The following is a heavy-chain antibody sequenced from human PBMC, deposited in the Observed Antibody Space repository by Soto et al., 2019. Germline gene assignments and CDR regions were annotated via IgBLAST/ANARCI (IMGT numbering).Heavy chain of an antibody. CDR2: IFYTGSA. CDR1: GGSISGYY. D-gene: IGHD3-3*01. Sequence: PSETLSLTCTVSGGSISGYYWSWIRQPPGKGLEWIGYIFYTGSAHYKPSLKSRATISVDTSKNQFSLRLNSVTAADTAVYYCARDLEYYDFWSGYYDHYYYYMDVWGKGTTVTVSS. CDR3: ARDLEYYDFWSGYYDHYYYYMDV. J-gene: IGHJ6*03. V-gene: IGHV4-59*01.